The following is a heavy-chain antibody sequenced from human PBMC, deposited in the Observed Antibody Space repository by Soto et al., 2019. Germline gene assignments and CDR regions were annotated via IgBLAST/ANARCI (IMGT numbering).Heavy chain of an antibody. CDR3: ARTAGYYRGRQFAY. J-gene: IGHJ4*02. CDR2: IDWDDDK. CDR1: GFSLGTTGMR. D-gene: IGHD3-10*01. V-gene: IGHV2-70*04. Sequence: XGPTMMTPPQPLPLTCTFSGFSLGTTGMRVSWIRQPPGKALEWLARIDWDDDKFYSTSLKTRLTISKDTSKNQVVLRMTNMDPADTATYYCARTAGYYRGRQFAYWGQGTLVTVS.